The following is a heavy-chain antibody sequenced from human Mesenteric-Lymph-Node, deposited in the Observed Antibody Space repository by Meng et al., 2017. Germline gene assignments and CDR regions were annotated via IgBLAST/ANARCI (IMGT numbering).Heavy chain of an antibody. CDR3: AREVYYYYDSSGLLY. V-gene: IGHV3-30*16. J-gene: IGHJ4*02. CDR2: ISYDGSNK. Sequence: GGSLRPSCAASGFTFSSYAMHWVRQAPGKGLEWVAVISYDGSNKYYADSVKGRFTIPRDNSKNTLYLQMNSLRAEDTAVYYCAREVYYYYDSSGLLYWGQGTLVTVSS. CDR1: GFTFSSYA. D-gene: IGHD3-22*01.